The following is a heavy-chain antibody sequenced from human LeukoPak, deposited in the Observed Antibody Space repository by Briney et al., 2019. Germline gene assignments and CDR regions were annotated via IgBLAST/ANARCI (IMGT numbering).Heavy chain of an antibody. CDR1: GGSMSSYY. CDR3: ARALQQLGSVDY. J-gene: IGHJ4*02. D-gene: IGHD6-13*01. Sequence: SETLSLTCTVSGGSMSSYYWSWIRQPPGKGLEWIGYIYYSGSTNYNPSLKSRVTISVDTSKNQFSLKLSSVTAADTAVYYCARALQQLGSVDYWGQGTLVTVSS. CDR2: IYYSGST. V-gene: IGHV4-59*01.